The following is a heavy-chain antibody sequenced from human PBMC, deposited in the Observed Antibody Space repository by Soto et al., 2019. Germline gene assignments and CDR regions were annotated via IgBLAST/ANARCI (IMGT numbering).Heavy chain of an antibody. D-gene: IGHD3-3*01. CDR3: ARSYVLRFLEWSKKTGSYYMDV. CDR1: GFTFSSYS. Sequence: PGGSLRLSCAASGFTFSSYSMNWVRQAPGKGLEWVSYISSSSSTIYYADSVKGRFTISRDNAKNSLYLQMNSLRAEDTAVYYCARSYVLRFLEWSKKTGSYYMDVWGKGATVTVSS. V-gene: IGHV3-48*01. J-gene: IGHJ6*03. CDR2: ISSSSSTI.